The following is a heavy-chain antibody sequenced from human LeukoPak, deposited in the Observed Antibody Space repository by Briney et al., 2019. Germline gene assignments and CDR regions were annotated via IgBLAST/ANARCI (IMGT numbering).Heavy chain of an antibody. D-gene: IGHD4-11*01. V-gene: IGHV4-34*01. Sequence: SETLSLTCAVYGGSFSGYYWSWIRQPPGKGLEWIGEINHSGSTNYNPSLKSRVTISVDTSKNQFSLKLSSVTAADTAVYYCARVYRYYFDYWGQGTLVTVSS. CDR3: ARVYRYYFDY. J-gene: IGHJ4*02. CDR2: INHSGST. CDR1: GGSFSGYY.